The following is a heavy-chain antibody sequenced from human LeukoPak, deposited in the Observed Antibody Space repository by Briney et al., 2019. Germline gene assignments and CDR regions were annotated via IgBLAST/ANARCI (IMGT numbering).Heavy chain of an antibody. CDR2: IYHSGST. D-gene: IGHD4-17*01. Sequence: SETLSLTXAVSGYSISSGYYWGWIRQPPGKGLEWIGSIYHSGSTYYNPSLKSRVTISVDTSKNQFSLKLSSVTAADTAVYYCARHDYGDLFHWYFDLWGRGTLVTVSS. CDR3: ARHDYGDLFHWYFDL. J-gene: IGHJ2*01. V-gene: IGHV4-38-2*01. CDR1: GYSISSGYY.